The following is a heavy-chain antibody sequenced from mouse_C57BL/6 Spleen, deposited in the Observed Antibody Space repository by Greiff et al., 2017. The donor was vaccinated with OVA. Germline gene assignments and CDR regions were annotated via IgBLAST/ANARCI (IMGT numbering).Heavy chain of an antibody. CDR2: ISSGRSTI. Sequence: EVKLVESGGGLVKPGGSLKLSCAASGFTFSDYGMHWVRQAPEKGLEWVAYISSGRSTIYYADTVKGRFTISRDNAKNTLFLQMTSLRSEDAAMYYCARDGNYDYFDYWGQGTTLTVSS. CDR1: GFTFSDYG. D-gene: IGHD2-1*01. V-gene: IGHV5-17*01. CDR3: ARDGNYDYFDY. J-gene: IGHJ2*01.